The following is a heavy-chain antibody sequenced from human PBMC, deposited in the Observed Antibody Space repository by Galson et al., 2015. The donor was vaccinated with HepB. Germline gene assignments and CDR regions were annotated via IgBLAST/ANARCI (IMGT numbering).Heavy chain of an antibody. CDR1: GYTFTSYN. Sequence: SVKVSCKASGYTFTSYNMHWVRQAPGQGLEWMGIINPTGGSTNYAQKFQGRVTMTRDKSTSTVYMELSSLRTEDTAVYYCAREAYCGGDCYFDYWGQGTLVTVSS. J-gene: IGHJ4*02. D-gene: IGHD2-21*01. CDR3: AREAYCGGDCYFDY. V-gene: IGHV1-46*01. CDR2: INPTGGST.